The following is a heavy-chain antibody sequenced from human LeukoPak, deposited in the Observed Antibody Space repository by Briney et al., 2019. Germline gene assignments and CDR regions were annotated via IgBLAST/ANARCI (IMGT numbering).Heavy chain of an antibody. D-gene: IGHD4-17*01. CDR3: ARLDYGDYGHYYYYYMDV. J-gene: IGHJ6*03. CDR1: GYTFTSYG. Sequence: ASVKVSCKASGYTFTSYGISWVRQAPGQGLEWMGWISAYNGNTNYAQKLQGRVTMTTDTSTSTAYMELRSLTSDDTAVYYCARLDYGDYGHYYYYYMDVWGKGTTVTVSS. CDR2: ISAYNGNT. V-gene: IGHV1-18*01.